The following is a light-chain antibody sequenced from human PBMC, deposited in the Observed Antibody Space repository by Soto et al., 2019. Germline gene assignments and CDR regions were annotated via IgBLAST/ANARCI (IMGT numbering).Light chain of an antibody. Sequence: DIVMTQSPASLAVSLGERTTINCKSSQSVLHNSNNKNYLTWYQQKPRQAPKLLIYWASTRESGVPDRFSGSGSGTDFTLTINNLQAEDVAVYYCHQYYTSPYTFGQGTKLEIK. V-gene: IGKV4-1*01. CDR1: QSVLHNSNNKNY. J-gene: IGKJ2*01. CDR2: WAS. CDR3: HQYYTSPYT.